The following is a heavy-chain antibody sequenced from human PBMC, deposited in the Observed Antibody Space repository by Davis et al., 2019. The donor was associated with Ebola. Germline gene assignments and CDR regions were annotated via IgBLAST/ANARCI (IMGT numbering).Heavy chain of an antibody. J-gene: IGHJ4*02. Sequence: ASVKVSCRASGYTFTNYYLQWVRQAPGQGLEWMGIINPNGGSTIYAQKFQGRVTMTRDTSTSTVYMELSSLRSEDTAVYYCARYDSSGYADFDYWGQGTLVTVSS. CDR2: INPNGGST. CDR3: ARYDSSGYADFDY. D-gene: IGHD3-22*01. CDR1: GYTFTNYY. V-gene: IGHV1-46*01.